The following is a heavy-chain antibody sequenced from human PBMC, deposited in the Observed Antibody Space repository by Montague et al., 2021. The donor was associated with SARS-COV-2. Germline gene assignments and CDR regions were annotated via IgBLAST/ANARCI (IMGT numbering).Heavy chain of an antibody. D-gene: IGHD3-22*01. J-gene: IGHJ4*02. CDR1: GGSFSGYY. CDR2: INQSGST. V-gene: IGHV4-34*01. Sequence: SETLSLTCAVYGGSFSGYYWSWIRQPPGKGLEWIGEINQSGSTSYNPSLKSRVTLSVDTPKKQFSLKLSSLTAADTAVYYCARVAGGYYHDSSAYLDYWGQGSLVTVSS. CDR3: ARVAGGYYHDSSAYLDY.